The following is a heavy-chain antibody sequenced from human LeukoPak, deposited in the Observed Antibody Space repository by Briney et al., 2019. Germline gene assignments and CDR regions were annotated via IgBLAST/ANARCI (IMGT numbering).Heavy chain of an antibody. CDR3: TRQRKEYYYASGSDY. V-gene: IGHV5-51*01. J-gene: IGHJ4*02. D-gene: IGHD3-10*01. Sequence: GESLKISCKGSGYSFTNYWIVWVRQMPGKGLEWMGIIYPGDSHTRYSPSFRGQVIISADKSINTAYLQWSSLKASDTATFYCTRQRKEYYYASGSDYWGQGTPVTVSS. CDR1: GYSFTNYW. CDR2: IYPGDSHT.